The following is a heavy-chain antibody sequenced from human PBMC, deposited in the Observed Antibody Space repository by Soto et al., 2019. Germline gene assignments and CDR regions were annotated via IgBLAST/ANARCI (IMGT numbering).Heavy chain of an antibody. CDR3: ARHTSDRYGPEY. V-gene: IGHV5-51*01. CDR2: IYAGDSES. J-gene: IGHJ4*02. CDR1: GYSFTSYW. Sequence: PGESLKISCKGSGYSFTSYWIGWVRQMPGKGLELMGIIYAGDSESRYNPSFQGQVTISVDKSISTAYLQWSSLKASDTAMYYCARHTSDRYGPEYWGQGTLVTVS. D-gene: IGHD5-18*01.